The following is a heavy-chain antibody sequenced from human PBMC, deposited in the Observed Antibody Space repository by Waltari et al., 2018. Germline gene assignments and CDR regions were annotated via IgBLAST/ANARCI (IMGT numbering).Heavy chain of an antibody. CDR3: ARDKSRYCSGGSCYWFDP. J-gene: IGHJ5*02. CDR2: INPNSGGT. V-gene: IGHV1-2*02. Sequence: QVQLVQSGAEVKKPGASVKVSCKASGYTFTGSYIHWVRPAPGQGLEWMGWINPNSGGTNYAQKFQGRVTMTRDTSISTAYMELSRLRSDDTAVYYCARDKSRYCSGGSCYWFDPWGQGTLVTVSS. D-gene: IGHD2-15*01. CDR1: GYTFTGSY.